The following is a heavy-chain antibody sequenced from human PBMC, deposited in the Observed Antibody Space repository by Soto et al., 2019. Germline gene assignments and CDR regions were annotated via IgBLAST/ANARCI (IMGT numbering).Heavy chain of an antibody. CDR3: TTDGGVGAAYYDILTGYYIYWFDP. CDR2: IKSKTDGGTT. CDR1: GFTFSNAW. V-gene: IGHV3-15*01. Sequence: GGSLRLSCAASGFTFSNAWMSWVRQAPGKGLEWVGRIKSKTDGGTTDYAAPVKGRFTISRDDSKNTLYLQMNSLKTEDTAVYYCTTDGGVGAAYYDILTGYYIYWFDPWGQGTLVTVSS. D-gene: IGHD3-9*01. J-gene: IGHJ5*02.